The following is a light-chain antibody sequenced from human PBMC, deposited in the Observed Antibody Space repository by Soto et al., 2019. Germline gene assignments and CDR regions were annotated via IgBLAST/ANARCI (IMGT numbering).Light chain of an antibody. Sequence: QSALTQPASVCGSPGQSITISCTGPSSDLGGYNYVSWYPQHPGKAPKLMIYEVSSRPSGVSNRFSCSKSGNTASLTISGLQAEDEADYYCSSYTSSSTLGVFGGGTKLTVL. CDR2: EVS. CDR1: SSDLGGYNY. J-gene: IGLJ2*01. V-gene: IGLV2-14*01. CDR3: SSYTSSSTLGV.